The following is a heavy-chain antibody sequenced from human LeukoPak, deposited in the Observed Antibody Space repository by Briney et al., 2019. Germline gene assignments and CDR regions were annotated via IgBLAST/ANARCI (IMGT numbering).Heavy chain of an antibody. J-gene: IGHJ6*03. Sequence: GGSLRLSCAASGFTFSSYWMHWVRQAPGKGLVWVSRINSDGSSTSYADSVKGRFTISRDNAKNTLYLQMNSLRAEDTAVYYCARDQWLPTWYYYYYMDVWGKGTTVTVSS. D-gene: IGHD6-19*01. CDR1: GFTFSSYW. CDR3: ARDQWLPTWYYYYYMDV. V-gene: IGHV3-74*01. CDR2: INSDGSST.